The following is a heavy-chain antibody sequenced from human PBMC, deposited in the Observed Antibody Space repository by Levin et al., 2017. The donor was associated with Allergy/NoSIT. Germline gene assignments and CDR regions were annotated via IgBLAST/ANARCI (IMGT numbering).Heavy chain of an antibody. CDR2: ISYDGSNK. CDR3: ARDSNPHGGWELLGYYGMDV. Sequence: LTGGSLRLSCAASGFTFSSYAMHWVRQAPGKGLEWVAVISYDGSNKYYADSVKGRFTISRDNSKNTLYLQMNSLRAEDTAVYYCARDSNPHGGWELLGYYGMDVWGQGTTVTVSS. J-gene: IGHJ6*02. V-gene: IGHV3-30*04. D-gene: IGHD1-26*01. CDR1: GFTFSSYA.